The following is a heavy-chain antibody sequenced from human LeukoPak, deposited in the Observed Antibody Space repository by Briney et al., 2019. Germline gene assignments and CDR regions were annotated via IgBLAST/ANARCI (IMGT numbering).Heavy chain of an antibody. CDR1: GFTFSTYG. D-gene: IGHD6-13*01. V-gene: IGHV3-30*03. CDR3: ATAKEALSSSWYLSVDY. J-gene: IGHJ4*02. Sequence: GRPLRLSCAAPGFTFSTYGMHWVRQAPGKGLEWVTVISYDGSYKYYADSVKGRFTISRDNSKNTLYLQMNSLRAEDTAVYYCATAKEALSSSWYLSVDYWGQGTLVTVSS. CDR2: ISYDGSYK.